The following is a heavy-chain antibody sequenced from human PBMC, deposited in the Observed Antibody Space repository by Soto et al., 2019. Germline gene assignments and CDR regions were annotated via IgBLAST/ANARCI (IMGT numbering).Heavy chain of an antibody. V-gene: IGHV4-39*01. D-gene: IGHD4-17*01. CDR2: IYYSGST. CDR1: GGSISSSSYY. CDR3: ATTRSLVLNYYYYYMDA. J-gene: IGHJ6*03. Sequence: SETLSLTCTVSGGSISSSSYYWGWIRQPPGKGLEWIGSIYYSGSTYYNPSLKSRVTISVDTSKNQFSLKLSSVTAADTAVYYCATTRSLVLNYYYYYMDAWGKGTTVTVSS.